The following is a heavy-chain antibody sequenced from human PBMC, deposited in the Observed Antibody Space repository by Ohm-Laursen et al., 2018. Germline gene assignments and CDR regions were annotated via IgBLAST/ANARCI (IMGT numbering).Heavy chain of an antibody. D-gene: IGHD2-2*02. CDR1: GFSLSNARMG. CDR3: ARTLIVVVPAAITYGMDV. J-gene: IGHJ6*02. V-gene: IGHV2-26*01. CDR2: IFSKDDK. Sequence: TQTLTLTCTVSGFSLSNARMGVSWIRQPPGKALEWLAHIFSKDDKSHSTSLKCRLTISKDTSKSQVVLTMPNIDPVDTATYYCARTLIVVVPAAITYGMDVWGQGTTVTVSS.